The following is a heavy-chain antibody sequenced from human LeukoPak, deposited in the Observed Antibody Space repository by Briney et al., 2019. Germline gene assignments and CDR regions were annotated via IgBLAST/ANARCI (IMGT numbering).Heavy chain of an antibody. J-gene: IGHJ4*02. D-gene: IGHD5-12*01. Sequence: GGSLRLYCAASGFTVSSNYMSWVRQAPGKGLEWVSVIYSGGSTYYADSVKGRFTISRDNSKNTLYLQMNSLRAEDTAVYYCARDLGGYSGYGDYWGQGTLVTVSS. CDR2: IYSGGST. V-gene: IGHV3-66*01. CDR3: ARDLGGYSGYGDY. CDR1: GFTVSSNY.